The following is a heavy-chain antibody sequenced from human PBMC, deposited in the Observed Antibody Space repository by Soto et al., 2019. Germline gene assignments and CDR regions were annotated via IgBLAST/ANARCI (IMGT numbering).Heavy chain of an antibody. V-gene: IGHV1-18*01. Sequence: QVQLVQSGAEVKKPGASVKVSCKASGYIFANYGISWVRQAPGQGPEWMGWINNYNGKTNYAQTLQGRVTMTTDTSTSTAYMELRSLTSDDTAVYYCARGGSSWSAEYYQHWDQGTLVIVSS. CDR3: ARGGSSWSAEYYQH. D-gene: IGHD6-13*01. J-gene: IGHJ1*01. CDR2: INNYNGKT. CDR1: GYIFANYG.